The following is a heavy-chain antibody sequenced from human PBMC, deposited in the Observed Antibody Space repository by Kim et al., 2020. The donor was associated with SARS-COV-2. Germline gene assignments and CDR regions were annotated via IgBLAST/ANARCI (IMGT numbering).Heavy chain of an antibody. J-gene: IGHJ4*02. V-gene: IGHV4-30-4*02. CDR3: ARVATVWAFFDY. Sequence: SETLSLTCTVSGGSVSSGDYFWSWVRQPPGRGLAWIGYIYNSGSTSYNPSLKSRVAISVDSSKNQFSLRLNSVTAADTAVYYCARVATVWAFFDYWGPG. CDR2: IYNSGST. D-gene: IGHD3-16*01. CDR1: GGSVSSGDYF.